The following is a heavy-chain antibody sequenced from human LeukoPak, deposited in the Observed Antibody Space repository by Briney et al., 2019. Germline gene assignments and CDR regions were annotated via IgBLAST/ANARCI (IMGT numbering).Heavy chain of an antibody. CDR2: IKSKSDGGTT. CDR3: AKERVYGDYVYYYYGMDA. CDR1: GFTFSNGW. D-gene: IGHD4-17*01. J-gene: IGHJ6*02. V-gene: IGHV3-15*01. Sequence: GGSLRLSCAASGFTFSNGWMSWVRQAPGKGLEWVGRIKSKSDGGTTDYAAPVKGRFTISRDDSKNTLYLQMNSLRGEDTALYHCAKERVYGDYVYYYYGMDAWGQGTTVTVSS.